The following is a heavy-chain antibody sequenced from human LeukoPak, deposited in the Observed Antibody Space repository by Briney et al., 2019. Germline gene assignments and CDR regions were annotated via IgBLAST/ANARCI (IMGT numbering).Heavy chain of an antibody. CDR2: INHSGST. CDR1: GGSFSGYY. Sequence: SETLSLTCAVYGGSFSGYYWTWLRQPPGKGLEWIGDINHSGSTNYNPTLKSRVTISVDTSKNQFSLSLSSVTAADTAVYYCAGVLPDYYNTAYYLGAFDYWGQGTLVTVSS. CDR3: AGVLPDYYNTAYYLGAFDY. J-gene: IGHJ4*02. D-gene: IGHD3-22*01. V-gene: IGHV4-34*01.